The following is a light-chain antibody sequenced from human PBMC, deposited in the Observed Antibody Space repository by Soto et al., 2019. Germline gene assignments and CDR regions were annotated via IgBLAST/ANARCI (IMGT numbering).Light chain of an antibody. CDR1: SSDVGIYNY. Sequence: QSALTQPASVSGSPGQSIAISCTGSSSDVGIYNYVSWYQQHPGKVPKFIIYEVSNRPSGVSNRFSGSKSGNTASLTISGLQAEYEADYYCSSYTTGSTRVFGTGTKLTVL. CDR3: SSYTTGSTRV. J-gene: IGLJ1*01. CDR2: EVS. V-gene: IGLV2-14*01.